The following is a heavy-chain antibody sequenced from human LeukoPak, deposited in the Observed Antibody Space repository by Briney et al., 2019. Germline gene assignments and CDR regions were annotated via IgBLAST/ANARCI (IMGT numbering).Heavy chain of an antibody. CDR3: ARQGSSTTSWQTIDY. CDR2: INPVDSET. Sequence: SLQXSCXGXGYRFTDHWIAWVRQLPGKGLECMGIINPVDSETRYSPSFQGQVTISVDKSITTASLQWSSLRASDTAMYYCARQGSSTTSWQTIDYWGQGTLVSVSS. V-gene: IGHV5-51*01. CDR1: GYRFTDHW. D-gene: IGHD2-2*01. J-gene: IGHJ4*02.